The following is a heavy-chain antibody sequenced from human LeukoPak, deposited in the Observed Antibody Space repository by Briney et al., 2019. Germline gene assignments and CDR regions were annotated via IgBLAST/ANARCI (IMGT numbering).Heavy chain of an antibody. CDR2: IWYDGSNK. V-gene: IGHV3-33*06. J-gene: IGHJ4*02. CDR1: GFTFSSYG. Sequence: GRSLRLSCAASGFTFSSYGMHWVRQAPGKGLEWVAVIWYDGSNKYYADSVKGRFTISRDNSKNTLYLQMNSLRAEDTAVYYCAKGDRSIWRPLDYWGQGTQVTVSS. D-gene: IGHD3-16*02. CDR3: AKGDRSIWRPLDY.